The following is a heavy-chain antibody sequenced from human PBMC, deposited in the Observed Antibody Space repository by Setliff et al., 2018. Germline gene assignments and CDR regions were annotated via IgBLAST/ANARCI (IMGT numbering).Heavy chain of an antibody. V-gene: IGHV4-39*01. J-gene: IGHJ6*03. Sequence: PSETLSLTCTVSGGSISSGGYYWGWIRQPPGKGLEWIGSIYYSGSTYYNPSLKSRVTISVDTSKNQFSLRLTSVTAADTSVYYCARHSPYYYYMDVWGNGTTVTVSS. CDR2: IYYSGST. CDR1: GGSISSGGYY. CDR3: ARHSPYYYYMDV.